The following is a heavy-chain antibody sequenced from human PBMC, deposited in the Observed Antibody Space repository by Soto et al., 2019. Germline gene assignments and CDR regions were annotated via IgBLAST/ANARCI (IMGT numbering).Heavy chain of an antibody. J-gene: IGHJ6*02. CDR1: GGFIDSFY. D-gene: IGHD1-26*01. CDR2: IHSSGTT. Sequence: PSETLSLTCTVSGGFIDSFYWNWIRQPAGKGLEWTGRIHSSGTTNYNPSVKSRVTMSIDKSKTHFSLKLISVTAADTAMYYCARYRGSPYGMDVWGQGTKVTVSS. CDR3: ARYRGSPYGMDV. V-gene: IGHV4-4*07.